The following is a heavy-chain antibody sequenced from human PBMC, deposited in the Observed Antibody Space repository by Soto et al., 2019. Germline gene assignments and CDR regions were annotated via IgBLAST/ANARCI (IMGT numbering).Heavy chain of an antibody. Sequence: LSLTCAVYGGSFSGYYWSWIRQPPGKGLEWIGEVNHSGSTNYNPSLKSRVTISVDTSKNQFSLKLSSVTAADTAVYYCARGWSGLVIIRFDPWGQGTQVTVSS. CDR3: ARGWSGLVIIRFDP. J-gene: IGHJ5*02. CDR2: VNHSGST. CDR1: GGSFSGYY. D-gene: IGHD3-9*01. V-gene: IGHV4-34*01.